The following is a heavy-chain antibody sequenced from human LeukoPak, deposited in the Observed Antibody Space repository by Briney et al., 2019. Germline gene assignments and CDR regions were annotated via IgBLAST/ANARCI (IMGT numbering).Heavy chain of an antibody. CDR1: GFTFSRYN. CDR2: ISRTGNYI. J-gene: IGHJ4*02. D-gene: IGHD2-15*01. CDR3: ARVLETDCSGGGCYSGLDY. Sequence: GGSLRLSCAASGFTFSRYNMNWVRQAPGKGLEWVSSISRTGNYIYYADSVKGRFTISRDNAQNSLFLQMNSLRVEDTAVYYCARVLETDCSGGGCYSGLDYWGQGTLVTVSS. V-gene: IGHV3-21*01.